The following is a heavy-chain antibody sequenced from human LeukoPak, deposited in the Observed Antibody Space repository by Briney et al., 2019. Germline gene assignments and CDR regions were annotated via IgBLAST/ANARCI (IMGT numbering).Heavy chain of an antibody. D-gene: IGHD5-18*01. CDR3: ARDRYSYGSNWFDP. V-gene: IGHV4-31*03. J-gene: IGHJ5*02. CDR2: IYYSGST. CDR1: GGSIRSGGYY. Sequence: SETLSLTCTVSGGSIRSGGYYWSWIRQHPGKGLEWIGYIYYSGSTYYNPSLKSRVTISVGTSKNQFSLKLSSVTAADTAVYYCARDRYSYGSNWFDPWGQGTLVTVSS.